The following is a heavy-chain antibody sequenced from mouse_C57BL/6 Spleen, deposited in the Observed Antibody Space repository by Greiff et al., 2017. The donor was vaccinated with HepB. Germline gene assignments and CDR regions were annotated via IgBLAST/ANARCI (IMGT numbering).Heavy chain of an antibody. CDR3: AREGLLS. CDR1: GFTFSDYG. J-gene: IGHJ2*01. D-gene: IGHD1-1*01. V-gene: IGHV5-17*01. CDR2: ISSGSSTI. Sequence: DVKLVESGGGLVKPGGSLKLSCAASGFTFSDYGMHWVRQAPEKGLEWVAYISSGSSTIYYADTVKGRFTISRDNAKNNMFLQMTSLRSEDTAMYYCAREGLLSWGQGTTLTVSS.